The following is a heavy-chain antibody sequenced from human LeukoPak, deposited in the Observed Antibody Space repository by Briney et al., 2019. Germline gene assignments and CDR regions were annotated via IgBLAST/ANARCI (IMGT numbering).Heavy chain of an antibody. CDR3: ARNKWELLYYYGMDV. CDR1: GFTFSSYA. J-gene: IGHJ6*02. D-gene: IGHD1-26*01. Sequence: AGRSLRLSCAASGFTFSSYAMHWVRQAPGKGLEWVAVISYDGSNKYYADSVKGRFTISRDNSKNTLYLQMNSLRAEDTVVYYCARNKWELLYYYGMDVWGQGTTVTVSS. CDR2: ISYDGSNK. V-gene: IGHV3-30-3*01.